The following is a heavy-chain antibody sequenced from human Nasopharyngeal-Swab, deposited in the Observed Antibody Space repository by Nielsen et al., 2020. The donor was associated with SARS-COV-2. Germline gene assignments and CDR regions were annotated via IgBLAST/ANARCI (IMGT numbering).Heavy chain of an antibody. J-gene: IGHJ6*02. CDR3: ARDPGAIFGVVIYYYYGMDV. Sequence: ASVKVSCKASGYTFTGYYMHWVRQAPGQGLEWMGRINPNSGGTNYAQKFQGRVTMTRDTSISTAYMELSRLRSDDTAVYYCARDPGAIFGVVIYYYYGMDVWGQGTTVTASS. CDR1: GYTFTGYY. D-gene: IGHD3-3*01. V-gene: IGHV1-2*06. CDR2: INPNSGGT.